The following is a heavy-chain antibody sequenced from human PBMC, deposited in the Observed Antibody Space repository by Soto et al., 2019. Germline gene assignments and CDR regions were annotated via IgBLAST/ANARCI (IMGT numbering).Heavy chain of an antibody. D-gene: IGHD5-12*01. V-gene: IGHV2-5*02. CDR1: GFSLSTSGVG. CDR2: IYWDDDK. J-gene: IGHJ4*02. CDR3: AHRLEWLRHFDY. Sequence: QITLKESGPTLVKPTQTLTLTCTFSGFSLSTSGVGVGWIRQPPGKALEWLALIYWDDDKRYSPSLKSRLTITKDTSKNQVVLTMTNMDPVDTATYYSAHRLEWLRHFDYWGQGTLVTVSS.